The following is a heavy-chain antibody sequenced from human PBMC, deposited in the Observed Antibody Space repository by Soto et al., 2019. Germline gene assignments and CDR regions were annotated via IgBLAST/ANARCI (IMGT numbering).Heavy chain of an antibody. D-gene: IGHD5-18*01. V-gene: IGHV3-48*03. J-gene: IGHJ4*02. CDR2: IGYSGYPI. Sequence: EVQLVESGGGLVQPGGSLRLSCAASGFTFSSYEMNWVRRAPGKGLEWISYIGYSGYPIYYADSVKGRFTISRDNARSSLYLQLNSLRAEDTAVYYCVRDVPGNSDNYGYYFDYWGQGVLATVSS. CDR1: GFTFSSYE. CDR3: VRDVPGNSDNYGYYFDY.